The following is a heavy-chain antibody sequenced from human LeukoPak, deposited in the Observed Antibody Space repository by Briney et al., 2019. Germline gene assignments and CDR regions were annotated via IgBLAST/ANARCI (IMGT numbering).Heavy chain of an antibody. CDR1: GGSISSGDYY. J-gene: IGHJ4*01. D-gene: IGHD5-12*01. Sequence: SETLSLTCTVSGGSISSGDYYWGWIRQHPGKGLEWIGYIYYSGTTYYNPSLRSRVTISVDTSKNQFSLKLNSVTAADTAVYYCARDRYGGYDFDYWGHGTLVTVSS. CDR2: IYYSGTT. CDR3: ARDRYGGYDFDY. V-gene: IGHV4-31*03.